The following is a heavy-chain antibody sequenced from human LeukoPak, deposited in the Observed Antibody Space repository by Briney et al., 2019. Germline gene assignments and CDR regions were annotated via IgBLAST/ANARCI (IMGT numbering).Heavy chain of an antibody. D-gene: IGHD2-8*01. V-gene: IGHV1-69*02. CDR2: IIPILGIA. J-gene: IGHJ6*02. CDR3: ARSIHCTNGVCFGYYYYYGMDV. Sequence: ASVKVSCKASGYTFTSYYMHWVRQAPGQGLEWMGRIIPILGIANYAQKFQGRVTITADKSTSTAYMELSSLRSEDTAVYYCARSIHCTNGVCFGYYYYYGMDVWGQGTTVTVSS. CDR1: GYTFTSYY.